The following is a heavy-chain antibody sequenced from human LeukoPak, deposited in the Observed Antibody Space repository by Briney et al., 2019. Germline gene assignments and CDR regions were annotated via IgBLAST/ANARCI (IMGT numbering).Heavy chain of an antibody. CDR3: ARGFEAIFGVVIITSSYNWFDP. Sequence: ASVKVSCKASGYTFTSYGISWVRQAPGQGLEWMGGIIPIFGTANYAQKFQGRVTITADESTSTAYMELSSLRSEDTAVYYCARGFEAIFGVVIITSSYNWFDPWGQGTLVTVSS. D-gene: IGHD3-3*01. CDR1: GYTFTSYG. CDR2: IIPIFGTA. V-gene: IGHV1-69*13. J-gene: IGHJ5*02.